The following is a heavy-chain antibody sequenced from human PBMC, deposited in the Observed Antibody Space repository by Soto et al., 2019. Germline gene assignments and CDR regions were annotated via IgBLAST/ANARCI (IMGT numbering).Heavy chain of an antibody. CDR1: GGSFSNDGHY. D-gene: IGHD3-10*01. J-gene: IGHJ4*02. CDR3: ARFSIYYGSGSYYNVY. Sequence: TSETLSLTCTVSGGSFSNDGHYWSWIRQPPGKGLEWIGEINHSGSTNYNPSLKSRVTISVDTSKNQFSLKLSSVTAADTAVYYCARFSIYYGSGSYYNVYWGQGTLVTVSS. V-gene: IGHV4-34*01. CDR2: INHSGST.